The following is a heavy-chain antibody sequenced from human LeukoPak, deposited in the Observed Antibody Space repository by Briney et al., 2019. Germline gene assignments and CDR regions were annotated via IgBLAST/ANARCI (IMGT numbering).Heavy chain of an antibody. J-gene: IGHJ5*02. CDR1: GLRFPNFA. D-gene: IGHD5-18*01. V-gene: IGHV3-64*02. CDR3: VKGGYGYTYHYNWFDH. CDR2: ISDNGGTT. Sequence: PGGSLRLSCVASGLRFPNFAMHWVRQAPGKGLESLSVISDNGGTTSYADSVKGRFIVSRDNSKNTLFLQMSSLRPEDTAVYYCVKGGYGYTYHYNWFDHWGQGTLVTVSS.